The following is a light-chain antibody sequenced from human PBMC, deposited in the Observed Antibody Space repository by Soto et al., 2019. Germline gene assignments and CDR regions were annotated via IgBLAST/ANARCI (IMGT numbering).Light chain of an antibody. J-gene: IGLJ1*01. V-gene: IGLV2-8*01. CDR2: EVT. CDR3: SSYAGSNIYV. CDR1: SSDVGAYKY. Sequence: QSALTQPPSASGSPGQSLTISCTGTSSDVGAYKYVSWYRQYPGKAPKLMIYEVTKRPSGVPDRFSGSKSGNTASLTVSGLQAEDEADYYCSSYAGSNIYVFGTGTKVTVL.